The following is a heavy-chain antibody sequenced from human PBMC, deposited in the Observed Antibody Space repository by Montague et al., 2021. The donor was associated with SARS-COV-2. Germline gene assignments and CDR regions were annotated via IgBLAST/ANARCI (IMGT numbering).Heavy chain of an antibody. CDR3: ARSPEPMIILIITSLNWYFDL. V-gene: IGHV4-31*03. D-gene: IGHD3-22*01. Sequence: TLSLTCTVSGGSISSGGYYWSWIRQHPGKGLEWIGYIYYSGSTYYNPSLKSRVTISVDTSKNQFSLKMSSVTVADTAVYYCARSPEPMIILIITSLNWYFDLWGRGTLVTVSS. CDR2: IYYSGST. J-gene: IGHJ2*01. CDR1: GGSISSGGYY.